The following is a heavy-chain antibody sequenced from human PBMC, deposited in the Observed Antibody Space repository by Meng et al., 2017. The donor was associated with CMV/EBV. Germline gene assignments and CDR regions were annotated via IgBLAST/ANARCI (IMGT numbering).Heavy chain of an antibody. J-gene: IGHJ1*01. CDR2: ISYDGSNK. Sequence: GESLKISCAASGFTFSSYAMHWVRQAPGKGLEWVAVISYDGSNKYYADSVKGRFTISRDNSKNTLCLQMNSLRAEDTAVYYCARDRLYCSSTSCYFQHWGQGTLVTVSS. D-gene: IGHD2-2*01. CDR3: ARDRLYCSSTSCYFQH. CDR1: GFTFSSYA. V-gene: IGHV3-30*04.